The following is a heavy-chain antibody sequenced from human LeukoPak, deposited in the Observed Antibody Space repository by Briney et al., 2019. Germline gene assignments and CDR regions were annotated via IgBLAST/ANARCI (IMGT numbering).Heavy chain of an antibody. CDR1: GVSMNAYQ. CDR2: INSKGET. CDR3: ATSNDAKIAPFDH. Sequence: SETLSLTCTVSGVSMNAYQWSWVRQSPEKGLEWIGCINSKGETSYNPSLKSRVTTSVDPSKRQFSLRVTSVTAADTAVYYCATSNDAKIAPFDHWGQGAPVTVSS. V-gene: IGHV4-4*09. J-gene: IGHJ4*02. D-gene: IGHD2-21*01.